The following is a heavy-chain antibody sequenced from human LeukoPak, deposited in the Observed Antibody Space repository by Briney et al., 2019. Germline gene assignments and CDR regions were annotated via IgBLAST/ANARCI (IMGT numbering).Heavy chain of an antibody. CDR1: GFTFSSYV. Sequence: PGGSLRLSCAASGFTFSSYVMSWVRQAPGKGLEWVSAISGSAGSTYYADSVKGRFTISRDNAKNSLYLQMNSLRAEDTAVYYCARVQQLVIDAFDIWGQGTMVTVSS. CDR2: ISGSAGST. V-gene: IGHV3-23*01. J-gene: IGHJ3*02. CDR3: ARVQQLVIDAFDI. D-gene: IGHD6-13*01.